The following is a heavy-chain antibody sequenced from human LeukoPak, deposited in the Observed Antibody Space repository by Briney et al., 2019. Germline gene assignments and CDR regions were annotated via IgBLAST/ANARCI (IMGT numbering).Heavy chain of an antibody. D-gene: IGHD6-13*01. Sequence: SETLSLTCAVYGGSFSGYYWSWIRQPPGKGLEWIGEINHSGSTNYNPSLKSRVTISVDTSKNQFSLKLSSVTAADTAVYYCAKDRKDSSSWYSNYYYGMDVWGQGTTVTVSS. J-gene: IGHJ6*02. CDR1: GGSFSGYY. CDR3: AKDRKDSSSWYSNYYYGMDV. V-gene: IGHV4-34*01. CDR2: INHSGST.